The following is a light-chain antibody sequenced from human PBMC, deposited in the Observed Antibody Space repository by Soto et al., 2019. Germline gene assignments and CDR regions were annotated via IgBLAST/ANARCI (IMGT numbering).Light chain of an antibody. CDR2: GAS. J-gene: IGKJ1*01. Sequence: EIMMTQSPATLSVSPGERATLSCRASQSVGSSLAWFQQRPGQAPRLLMYGASTRATGVPARFSGSGSVTEFTLTISSLQSEDFAVYYCQQYYYLPETF. CDR1: QSVGSS. V-gene: IGKV3-15*01. CDR3: QQYYYLPET.